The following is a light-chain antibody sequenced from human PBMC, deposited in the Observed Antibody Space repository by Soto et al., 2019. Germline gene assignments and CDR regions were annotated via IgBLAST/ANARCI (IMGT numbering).Light chain of an antibody. J-gene: IGKJ4*01. V-gene: IGKV1-12*01. CDR1: QGISSY. CDR3: QQTMTFPLT. Sequence: DIQMTQSPSSVSASVGDRVTITCRASQGISSYLAWYQQKPGRAPKLLISAASSLQSGVPSRFSGSVSGTDFTLTISSLQPEDFATYYCQQTMTFPLTFGGGTKVEI. CDR2: AAS.